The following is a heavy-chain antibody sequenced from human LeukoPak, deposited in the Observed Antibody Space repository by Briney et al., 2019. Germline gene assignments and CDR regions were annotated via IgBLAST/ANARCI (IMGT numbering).Heavy chain of an antibody. CDR3: ARGFSVQQLLRTDY. J-gene: IGHJ4*02. CDR1: GHTFTSYD. CDR2: MNPNSGNT. V-gene: IGHV1-8*01. D-gene: IGHD6-13*01. Sequence: GASVKVSCKASGHTFTSYDINWVRQATRQGLEWMGWMNPNSGNTGYAQKFQGRVTMTRNTSISTAYMELSSLRSEDTAVYYCARGFSVQQLLRTDYWGQGTLVTVSS.